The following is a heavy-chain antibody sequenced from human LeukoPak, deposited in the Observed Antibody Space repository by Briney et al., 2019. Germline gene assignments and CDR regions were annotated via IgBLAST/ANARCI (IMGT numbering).Heavy chain of an antibody. J-gene: IGHJ5*02. CDR1: GGSFSGYY. CDR2: INHSGST. CDR3: AGRRISYHGSGSIGARYNWFDP. Sequence: SETLSLTCAVYGGSFSGYYWSWIRQPPGKGLEWIGEINHSGSTNYNPSLKSRVTISVDTSKNQFSLKLSSVTAADTAVYYCAGRRISYHGSGSIGARYNWFDPWGQGTLVTVSS. D-gene: IGHD3-10*01. V-gene: IGHV4-34*01.